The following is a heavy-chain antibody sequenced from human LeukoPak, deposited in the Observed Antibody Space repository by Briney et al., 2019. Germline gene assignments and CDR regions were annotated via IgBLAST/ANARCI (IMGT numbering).Heavy chain of an antibody. Sequence: PSETLSLTCAVSGGSISSGGYSWSWIRQPPGKGLEWIGYIYYSGSTYYNPSLKSRVTISVDTSKNQFSLKLSSVTAADTAVYYCASGYSYGYDAFDIWGQGTMVTVSS. J-gene: IGHJ3*02. D-gene: IGHD5-18*01. CDR2: IYYSGST. CDR3: ASGYSYGYDAFDI. CDR1: GGSISSGGYS. V-gene: IGHV4-30-4*07.